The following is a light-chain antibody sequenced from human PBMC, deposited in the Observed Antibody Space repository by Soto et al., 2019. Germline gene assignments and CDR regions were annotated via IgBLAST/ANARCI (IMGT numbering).Light chain of an antibody. CDR1: SSNIGNNNY. CDR3: GTWDSSLSAGV. CDR2: DNN. J-gene: IGLJ2*01. V-gene: IGLV1-51*01. Sequence: QSVLTQPPSVSAAPGQKVTISCSGSSSNIGNNNYVSWYQQLPGTAPKLLIYDNNERPSGIPDRFSGSKSATSATLVITGLQTGDEADYYCGTWDSSLSAGVFGGGTKLTVL.